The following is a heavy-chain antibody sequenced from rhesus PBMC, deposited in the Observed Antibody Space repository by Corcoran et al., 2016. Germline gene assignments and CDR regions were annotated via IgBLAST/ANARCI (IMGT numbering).Heavy chain of an antibody. CDR1: GFTFSSYG. CDR2: ISNGGGSK. J-gene: IGHJ4*01. V-gene: IGHV3S5*01. CDR3: ANGGSGYTRGFDY. D-gene: IGHD5-24*01. Sequence: EVQLVESGGGLVQPGGSLRLSCAASGFTFSSYGMSWVRQAPGKGLEWVSYISNGGGSKYYADSVKGRFTISRDNSKNTLSLQMNSLRAEDTAVYYCANGGSGYTRGFDYWGQGVLVTVSS.